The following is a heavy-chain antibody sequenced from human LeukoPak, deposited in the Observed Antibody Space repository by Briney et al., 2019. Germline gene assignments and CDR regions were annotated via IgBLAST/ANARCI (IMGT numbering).Heavy chain of an antibody. CDR2: IIPIFGTA. Sequence: ASVKVSCKASGGTFSSYAISWVRQAPGQGLEWMGGIIPIFGTANYAQKFQGRVTITTDESTSTAYMELSSLRSEDTAVYYCARAPGITGTTNRFDPWGQGTLVTVSS. CDR3: ARAPGITGTTNRFDP. J-gene: IGHJ5*02. CDR1: GGTFSSYA. D-gene: IGHD1-7*01. V-gene: IGHV1-69*05.